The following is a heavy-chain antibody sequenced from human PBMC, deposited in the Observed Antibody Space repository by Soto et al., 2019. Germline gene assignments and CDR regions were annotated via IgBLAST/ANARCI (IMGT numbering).Heavy chain of an antibody. V-gene: IGHV1-69*01. CDR2: IIPYYNTL. Sequence: QAQVVQSGAEVRKPGSSVKLSCKASEGTFNSYAIAWVRQAPGQGLEWMGGIIPYYNTLNYAQKFQDRVTITADDSTNTVYMKLSSLRADDTAVYFGASGASRWYPYFFDSWAQGTLVTVSS. CDR1: EGTFNSYA. D-gene: IGHD6-13*01. J-gene: IGHJ4*02. CDR3: ASGASRWYPYFFDS.